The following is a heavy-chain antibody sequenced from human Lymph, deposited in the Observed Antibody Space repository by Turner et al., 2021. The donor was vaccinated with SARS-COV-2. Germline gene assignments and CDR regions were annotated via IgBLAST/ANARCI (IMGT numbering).Heavy chain of an antibody. Sequence: VQLVETGAGLIQPGGSLRPSCAASGIIVSRNYMNWVRQAPGKGLEWVAVIYSGGTTYYADSVKGRFTISRDNSKNTLYLQMNSLRVEDTAVYYCARDLGTYGMDVWGQGTTVTVSS. CDR3: ARDLGTYGMDV. CDR2: IYSGGTT. CDR1: GIIVSRNY. D-gene: IGHD6-13*01. V-gene: IGHV3-53*02. J-gene: IGHJ6*02.